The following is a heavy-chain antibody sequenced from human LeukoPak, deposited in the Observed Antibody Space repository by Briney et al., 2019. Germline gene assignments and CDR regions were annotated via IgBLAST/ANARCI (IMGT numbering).Heavy chain of an antibody. D-gene: IGHD6-6*01. Sequence: GGSLRLSCAASGFTFSSYAMSWVRQAPGKGLEWVSGISGTGGTTYYVDSVKGRFTIPRDNSKNTLFLQMNSLRADDTAVYYCAKSSPRPGDRWGQGTLVIVSS. V-gene: IGHV3-23*01. CDR2: ISGTGGTT. J-gene: IGHJ5*02. CDR1: GFTFSSYA. CDR3: AKSSPRPGDR.